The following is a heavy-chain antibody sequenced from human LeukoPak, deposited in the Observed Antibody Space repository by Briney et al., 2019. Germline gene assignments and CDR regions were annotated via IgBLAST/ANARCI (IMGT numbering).Heavy chain of an antibody. Sequence: ASVKVSCKASGGTFSSYAISWVRQAPGQGLEWMGGIIPIFGTANYAQKFQGRVTMTRDTSTSTVYMELSSLRSEDTAVYYCARDPPGYCSGGSCYSRAFDIWGQGTMVTVSS. CDR2: IIPIFGTA. J-gene: IGHJ3*02. D-gene: IGHD2-15*01. V-gene: IGHV1-69*05. CDR3: ARDPPGYCSGGSCYSRAFDI. CDR1: GGTFSSYA.